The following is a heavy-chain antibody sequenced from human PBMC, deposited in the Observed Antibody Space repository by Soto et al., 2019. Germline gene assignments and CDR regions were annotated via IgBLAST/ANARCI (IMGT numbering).Heavy chain of an antibody. J-gene: IGHJ6*02. CDR2: IIPIFGTA. CDR1: GGTFSSYA. Sequence: QVQLVQSGAEVKKPGSSVKVSCKASGGTFSSYAISWVRQAPGQGLEWMGGIIPIFGTANYAQKFQGRVTITADESTSTAYMELSSLRSEDTAVYYCARVGTNYDSGGYYIYYGMDVWGQGTTVTVSS. CDR3: ARVGTNYDSGGYYIYYGMDV. V-gene: IGHV1-69*01. D-gene: IGHD3-22*01.